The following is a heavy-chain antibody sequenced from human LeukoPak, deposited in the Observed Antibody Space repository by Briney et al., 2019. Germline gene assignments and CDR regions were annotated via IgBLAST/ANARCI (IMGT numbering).Heavy chain of an antibody. CDR2: SYPGDSDT. J-gene: IGHJ5*02. CDR1: GYSFTSYW. D-gene: IGHD2-15*01. Sequence: GESLKISCKGSGYSFTSYWIGWGRQMPGKYLEWMVISYPGDSDTRYSPSFQGQVTISADKSISTAYLQWSSLKDSDTALYYCARLGVAARPLNWFDPWGQGTLVTVSS. CDR3: ARLGVAARPLNWFDP. V-gene: IGHV5-51*01.